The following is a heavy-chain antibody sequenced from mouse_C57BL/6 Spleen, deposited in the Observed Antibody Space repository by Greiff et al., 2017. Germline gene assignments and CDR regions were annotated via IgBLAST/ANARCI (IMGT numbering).Heavy chain of an antibody. D-gene: IGHD3-2*02. CDR1: GYAFSSSW. J-gene: IGHJ3*01. V-gene: IGHV1-82*01. CDR3: ARGCLQLRLPPGFAY. Sequence: QVQLQQSGPELVKPGASVKISCKASGYAFSSSWMNWVKQRPGKGLEWIGRIYPGDGDTNYNGKFKGKATLTADKSSSTAYMQLSSLTSEVSAVYFCARGCLQLRLPPGFAYWGQGTLVTVSA. CDR2: IYPGDGDT.